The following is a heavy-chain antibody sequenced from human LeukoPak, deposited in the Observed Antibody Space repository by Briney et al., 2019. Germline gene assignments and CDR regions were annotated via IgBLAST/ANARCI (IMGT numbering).Heavy chain of an antibody. CDR2: FSGGAGST. J-gene: IGHJ6*03. V-gene: IGHV3-23*01. CDR3: AKCSGWFVRGKDYYYYYMDV. D-gene: IGHD6-19*01. CDR1: GFTFSSYA. Sequence: GGSLRLSCAASGFTFSSYAMSWVRQAPGKGLEWVSTFSGGAGSTYYADSVKGRFTISRDNSKDTPYLQMNSLRAEDTAVYYCAKCSGWFVRGKDYYYYYMDVWGKGTTVTVSS.